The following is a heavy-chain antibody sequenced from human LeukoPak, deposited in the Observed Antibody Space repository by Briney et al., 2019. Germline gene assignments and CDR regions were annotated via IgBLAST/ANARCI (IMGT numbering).Heavy chain of an antibody. J-gene: IGHJ3*02. CDR1: GFTFSSYA. CDR3: AKVLLPGIAAAGGFFDI. V-gene: IGHV3-23*01. CDR2: ISGSGGST. Sequence: GGPLRLSCAASGFTFSSYAMSWVRQAPGKGLEWVSAISGSGGSTYYADSVKGRFTISRDNSKNTLYLQMNSLRAEDTAVYYCAKVLLPGIAAAGGFFDIWGQGTMVTVSS. D-gene: IGHD6-13*01.